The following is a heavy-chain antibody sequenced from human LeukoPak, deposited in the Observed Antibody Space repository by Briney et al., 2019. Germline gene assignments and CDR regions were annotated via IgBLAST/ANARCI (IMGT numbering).Heavy chain of an antibody. J-gene: IGHJ4*01. CDR1: GGSISSYY. CDR2: IYYSGTT. D-gene: IGHD6-13*01. Sequence: SETLSLTRTVSGGSISSYYCSWIRQPPGKGLEWIGYIYYSGTTNYNPSLKSRVTILVDTSKNQFSLNLSSVTAADTAVYYCARRGIAAAGYDYWGHGTLGTVSS. V-gene: IGHV4-59*08. CDR3: ARRGIAAAGYDY.